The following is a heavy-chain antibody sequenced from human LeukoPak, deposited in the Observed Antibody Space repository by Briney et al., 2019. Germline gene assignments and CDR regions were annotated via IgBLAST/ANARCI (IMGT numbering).Heavy chain of an antibody. J-gene: IGHJ3*02. CDR1: GYTFTSYD. V-gene: IGHV1-8*01. CDR2: MNPNSGNT. CDR3: ARGWGVWYSSGWFLNGAFDI. Sequence: ASVKVSCKASGYTFTSYDINWVRQATGQGLEWMGWMNPNSGNTGYAQKVQGRVTITRSQSIRTAYMQLSSLRSEDTAVYYCARGWGVWYSSGWFLNGAFDIWGQGTMVTVSS. D-gene: IGHD6-19*01.